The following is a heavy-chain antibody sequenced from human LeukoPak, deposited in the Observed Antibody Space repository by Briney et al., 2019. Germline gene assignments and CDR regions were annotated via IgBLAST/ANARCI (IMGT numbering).Heavy chain of an antibody. J-gene: IGHJ4*02. CDR3: AKPAAGTVPPREYFDY. D-gene: IGHD6-13*01. CDR1: GFTFSSYA. Sequence: PGGSLRLSCAASGFTFSSYAMSWVRQAPGKGLEWVSAISGSGGSTYYADSVKGRLTISRDNSKNTLYLQMNSLRAEDTAVYYCAKPAAGTVPPREYFDYWGQGTLVTVSS. V-gene: IGHV3-23*01. CDR2: ISGSGGST.